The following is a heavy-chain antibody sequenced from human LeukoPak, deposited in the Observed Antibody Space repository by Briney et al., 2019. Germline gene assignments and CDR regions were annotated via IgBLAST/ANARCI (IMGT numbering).Heavy chain of an antibody. CDR1: GGSISSYY. V-gene: IGHV4-59*12. J-gene: IGHJ6*03. CDR2: IYYSGST. CDR3: ARILPYGSGSYYQTRETYSDYYMDV. D-gene: IGHD3-10*01. Sequence: SETLSLTCTVSGGSISSYYWSWVRQPPGKGLEWIGYIYYSGSTNYNTSLKRRVTISVDPSKNQFSLKLRSVTAADTAVYYCARILPYGSGSYYQTRETYSDYYMDVWGKGTTVTVSS.